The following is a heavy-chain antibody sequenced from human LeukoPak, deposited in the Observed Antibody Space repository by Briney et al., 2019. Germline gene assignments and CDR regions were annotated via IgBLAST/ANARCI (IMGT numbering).Heavy chain of an antibody. D-gene: IGHD1-26*01. CDR2: ISYDGSNK. V-gene: IGHV3-30*18. Sequence: PGRSLRLSCAASGFTFSSYGMHWVRQAPGKGLEWVAIISYDGSNKYYADSVKGRFTISRDNSKNTLYLQMNSLRAEDTAVYYCAKDSLGGRNYFDYWGQGTLVTASS. CDR1: GFTFSSYG. J-gene: IGHJ4*02. CDR3: AKDSLGGRNYFDY.